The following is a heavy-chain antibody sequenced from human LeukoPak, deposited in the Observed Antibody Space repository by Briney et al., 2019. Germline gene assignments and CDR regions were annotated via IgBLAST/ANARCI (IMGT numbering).Heavy chain of an antibody. CDR2: IYSSGST. CDR3: ARTYYYDSSGREGVYYFDY. D-gene: IGHD3-22*01. V-gene: IGHV4-4*07. CDR1: GGSISSYY. J-gene: IGHJ4*02. Sequence: ASETLSLTCTVSGGSISSYYWTWIRQPAGKGLEWIGRIYSSGSTNYNPSLNSRVTMSLDTSKNQFSLKLSSVTAADTAVYYCARTYYYDSSGREGVYYFDYWGQGTLVTVSS.